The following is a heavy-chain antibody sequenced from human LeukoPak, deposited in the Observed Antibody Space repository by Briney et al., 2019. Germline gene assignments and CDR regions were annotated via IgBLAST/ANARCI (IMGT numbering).Heavy chain of an antibody. CDR3: AKAGNLWFGELLPEPYFDY. Sequence: GGSLRLSCAASGFTFSSYAMSWVRQAPGKGLEWVSAISGSGGSTYYADSVKGRFTISRDNSKNTLYLQMNSLRAEDTAVYYCAKAGNLWFGELLPEPYFDYWGQGTLVTVSS. D-gene: IGHD3-10*01. J-gene: IGHJ4*02. CDR2: ISGSGGST. V-gene: IGHV3-23*01. CDR1: GFTFSSYA.